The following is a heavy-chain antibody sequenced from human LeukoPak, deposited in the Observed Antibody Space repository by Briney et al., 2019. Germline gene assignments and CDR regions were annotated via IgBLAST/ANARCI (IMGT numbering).Heavy chain of an antibody. CDR2: IPYDGSNK. V-gene: IGHV3-30*18. CDR1: GFTFSSYG. J-gene: IGHJ4*02. CDR3: AKDLGGLIDLGITAAAGHFDY. D-gene: IGHD6-13*01. Sequence: GGSLRLSCAASGFTFSSYGMHWVRQAPGKGLEWVAVIPYDGSNKYYADSVKGRFTISRDNSKNTLYLQMNSLRAEDTAVYYCAKDLGGLIDLGITAAAGHFDYWGQGTLVTVSS.